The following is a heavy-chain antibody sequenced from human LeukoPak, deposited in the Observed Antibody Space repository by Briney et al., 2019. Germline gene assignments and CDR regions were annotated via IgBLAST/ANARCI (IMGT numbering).Heavy chain of an antibody. V-gene: IGHV1-69*05. D-gene: IGHD4-23*01. Sequence: ASVKVSCKASGGTFSSYAISWVRQAPGQGLEWMGRIIPIFGTANYAQKFQGRVTITTDESTSTAYMELNSLRSEDTAVYYCARDRGYGGNSGSDYWGQGTLVTVSS. CDR2: IIPIFGTA. CDR1: GGTFSSYA. CDR3: ARDRGYGGNSGSDY. J-gene: IGHJ4*02.